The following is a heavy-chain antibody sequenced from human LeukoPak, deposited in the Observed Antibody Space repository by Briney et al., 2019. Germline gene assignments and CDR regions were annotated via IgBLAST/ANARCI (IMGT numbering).Heavy chain of an antibody. D-gene: IGHD1-14*01. V-gene: IGHV3-7*01. Sequence: PGGSLRLSCAASGFTFSGYWMTWVRQAPGRGLEWVANIKQDGSEKFYVDSVKGRFTISRDNAKNSLYLQMNSLRAEDTAVYYCARDTTKLDYWGQGTLVTVFS. CDR2: IKQDGSEK. CDR3: ARDTTKLDY. CDR1: GFTFSGYW. J-gene: IGHJ4*02.